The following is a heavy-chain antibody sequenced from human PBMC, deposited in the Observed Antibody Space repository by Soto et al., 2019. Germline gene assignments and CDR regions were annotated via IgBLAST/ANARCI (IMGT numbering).Heavy chain of an antibody. V-gene: IGHV4-39*01. J-gene: IGHJ4*02. CDR1: GGSISSSSYY. Sequence: QLQLQESGPGLVKPSETLSLTCTVSGGSISSSSYYWGWIRQPPGKGLEWIGSIYYGGSTYYNPSLKSRVTISVDTSKNQFSLKLSSVTAADTAVYYCARLQQQLVPLDFDYWGQGTLVTVSS. D-gene: IGHD6-13*01. CDR3: ARLQQQLVPLDFDY. CDR2: IYYGGST.